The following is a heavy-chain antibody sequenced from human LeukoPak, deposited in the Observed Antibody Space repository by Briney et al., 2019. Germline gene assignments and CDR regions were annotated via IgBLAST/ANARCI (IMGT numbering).Heavy chain of an antibody. CDR2: IYDSGST. V-gene: IGHV4-59*01. D-gene: IGHD3-3*01. CDR3: ARKTERITIFGVVIGDGAFDI. Sequence: SETLSLTCTVSDGSISSYYWSWIRQPPGKGLEWIGHIYDSGSTNYNPSLKSRVTISVDTSKNQFSLKLSSVTAADTAVYYCARKTERITIFGVVIGDGAFDIWGQGTMVTVSS. CDR1: DGSISSYY. J-gene: IGHJ3*02.